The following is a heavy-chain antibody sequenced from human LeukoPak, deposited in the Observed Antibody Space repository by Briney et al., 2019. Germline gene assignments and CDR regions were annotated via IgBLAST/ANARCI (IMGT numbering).Heavy chain of an antibody. CDR1: GYTLTELS. D-gene: IGHD2-2*01. J-gene: IGHJ4*02. Sequence: ASVKVSCKVSGYTLTELSMHWVRQAPGKGLEWMGGFDPEDGETIYAQKFQGRVTMTEDTSTDTAYMELSSLRSEDTAVYYCATLPHIVVVPAAYCGGDYYTDYWGQGTLVTVSS. CDR3: ATLPHIVVVPAAYCGGDYYTDY. V-gene: IGHV1-24*01. CDR2: FDPEDGET.